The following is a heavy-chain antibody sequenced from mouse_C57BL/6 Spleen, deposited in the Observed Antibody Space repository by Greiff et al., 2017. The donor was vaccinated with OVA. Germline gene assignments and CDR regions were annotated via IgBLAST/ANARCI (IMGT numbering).Heavy chain of an antibody. CDR3: ARTGNTMVTTDY. Sequence: VQLQQSGAELVKPGASVKMSCKASGYTFTSYWITWVKQRPGQGLEWIGDIYPGSGSTNYNEKFKSKATLTVDTSSSTAYMQLSSLTSEDSAVYYCARTGNTMVTTDYWGQGTTLTVSS. V-gene: IGHV1-55*01. J-gene: IGHJ2*01. CDR1: GYTFTSYW. CDR2: IYPGSGST. D-gene: IGHD2-2*01.